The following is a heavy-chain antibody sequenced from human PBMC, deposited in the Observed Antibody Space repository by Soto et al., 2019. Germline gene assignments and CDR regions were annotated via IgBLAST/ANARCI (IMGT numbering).Heavy chain of an antibody. J-gene: IGHJ4*02. Sequence: GGSLRLSCAASGFKFSDYSMHWVRQVPGRGLEWLAVISYDDDNKYYADSVKGRFTISRDNAKNTLSLQVYSLRAEDTAIYSCARDGYFYDRGGQYPDYWGQGTLVTVAS. D-gene: IGHD3-10*02. V-gene: IGHV3-30-3*01. CDR3: ARDGYFYDRGGQYPDY. CDR2: ISYDDDNK. CDR1: GFKFSDYS.